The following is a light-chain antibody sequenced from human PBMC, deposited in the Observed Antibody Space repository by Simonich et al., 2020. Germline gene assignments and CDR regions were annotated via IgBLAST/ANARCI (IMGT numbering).Light chain of an antibody. CDR3: SSYTSISTVV. J-gene: IGLJ2*01. V-gene: IGLV2-14*01. CDR1: RSNVGGLNY. Sequence: QSALPTPASVSGPPGQSIPTSCTGTRSNVGGLNYDSCYQQHPGKAPKVMFDEVSKRPSGVSNRFSGSKSGNTASLTISGLQAEDEADYYCSSYTSISTVVFGGGTKLTVL. CDR2: EVS.